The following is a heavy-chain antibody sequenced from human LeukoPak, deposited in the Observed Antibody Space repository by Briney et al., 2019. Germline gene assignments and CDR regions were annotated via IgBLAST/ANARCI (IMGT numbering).Heavy chain of an antibody. J-gene: IGHJ4*02. CDR1: GFTFDDYA. CDR3: AKDRKLISWRKPELNY. Sequence: GGSLRLSCAASGFTFDDYAMYWVRQAPGKGLEWVSGNSWNSDNIVYADSVKGRFTISRDNAKNSLYLQMNSLRAEDTALYYCAKDRKLISWRKPELNYWGQGTLVTVSS. V-gene: IGHV3-9*01. D-gene: IGHD3-10*01. CDR2: NSWNSDNI.